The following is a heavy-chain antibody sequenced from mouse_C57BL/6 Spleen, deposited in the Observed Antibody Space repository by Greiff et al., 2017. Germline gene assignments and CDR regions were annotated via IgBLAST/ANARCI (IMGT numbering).Heavy chain of an antibody. Sequence: EVMLMESGGGLVKPGGSLKLSCAASGFTFSSYAMSWVRQTPEKRLEWVATISDGGSYTYYPDNVKGRFTISRDNAKNNLYLQMSHLKSEDTAMYYCARDRGVTTVYYAMDYWGQGTSVTVSS. CDR2: ISDGGSYT. CDR3: ARDRGVTTVYYAMDY. CDR1: GFTFSSYA. V-gene: IGHV5-4*01. J-gene: IGHJ4*01. D-gene: IGHD2-2*01.